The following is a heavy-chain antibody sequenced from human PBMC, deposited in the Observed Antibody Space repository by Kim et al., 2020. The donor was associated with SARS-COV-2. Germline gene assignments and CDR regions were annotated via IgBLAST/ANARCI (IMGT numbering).Heavy chain of an antibody. Sequence: ASVKVSCKASGYTFTSYAMHWVRQAPGQRLEWMGWINAGNGNTKYSQKFQGRVTITRDTSASTAYMELSSLRSEDTAVHYCATSSGWYDTYFDYWGQGTLVTVSS. CDR3: ATSSGWYDTYFDY. V-gene: IGHV1-3*01. CDR2: INAGNGNT. CDR1: GYTFTSYA. D-gene: IGHD6-19*01. J-gene: IGHJ4*02.